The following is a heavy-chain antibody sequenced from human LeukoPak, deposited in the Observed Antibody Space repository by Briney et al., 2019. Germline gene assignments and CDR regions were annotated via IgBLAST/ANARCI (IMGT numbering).Heavy chain of an antibody. CDR3: ATEGWASDAFDI. J-gene: IGHJ3*02. CDR2: FDPEDGGT. Sequence: ASVKVSCKVSRYTLTELSMHWVRQAPGKGLEWMGGFDPEDGGTIYAQKFQGRVTMTEDTSTDTAYMDLSSLTSEDTAVYYCATEGWASDAFDIWGQGTMVTVSS. V-gene: IGHV1-24*01. CDR1: RYTLTELS. D-gene: IGHD1-26*01.